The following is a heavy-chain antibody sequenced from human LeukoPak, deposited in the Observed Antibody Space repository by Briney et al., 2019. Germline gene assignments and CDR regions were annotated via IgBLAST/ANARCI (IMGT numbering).Heavy chain of an antibody. D-gene: IGHD3-3*01. V-gene: IGHV4-31*03. CDR2: IYYSGST. CDR1: GGSISSGGYY. Sequence: SETLSLTCTVSGGSISSGGYYWSWIRQHPGKGLEWIGYIYYSGSTYYNPSLNSRVTISVDTSKNQFSLKLSSVTAADTAAYYCARAWRVKGPSFSLHIDYWGQGTLVTVSS. J-gene: IGHJ4*02. CDR3: ARAWRVKGPSFSLHIDY.